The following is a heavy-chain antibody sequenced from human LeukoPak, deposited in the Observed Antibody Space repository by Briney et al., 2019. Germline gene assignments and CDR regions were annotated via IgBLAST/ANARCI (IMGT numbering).Heavy chain of an antibody. CDR2: IYYSGST. CDR3: ASTNLYYYDSSGYGIDAFDI. J-gene: IGHJ3*02. V-gene: IGHV4-59*01. D-gene: IGHD3-22*01. CDR1: GDSISSYY. Sequence: SETLSLTCTLSGDSISSYYWSWIRQPPGKGLEWIGYIYYSGSTNYNPSLKSRVTISVDTSKNQFSLKLSSVTAADTAVYYCASTNLYYYDSSGYGIDAFDIWGQGTMVTVSS.